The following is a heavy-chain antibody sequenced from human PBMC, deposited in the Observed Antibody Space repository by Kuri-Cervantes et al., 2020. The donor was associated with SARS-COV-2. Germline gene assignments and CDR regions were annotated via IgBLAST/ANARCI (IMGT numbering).Heavy chain of an antibody. CDR2: ISSSSSSYI. D-gene: IGHD3-16*02. J-gene: IGHJ4*02. CDR3: ARDRDDYVWGSYRNFDY. Sequence: GGSLRLSCAASGFTFSSYSMNWVRQAPGKGLEWASSISSSSSSYIYYADSVKGRFTISRDNAKNSLYLQMNSLRAEDTAVYYCARDRDDYVWGSYRNFDYWGQGTLVTVSS. CDR1: GFTFSSYS. V-gene: IGHV3-21*01.